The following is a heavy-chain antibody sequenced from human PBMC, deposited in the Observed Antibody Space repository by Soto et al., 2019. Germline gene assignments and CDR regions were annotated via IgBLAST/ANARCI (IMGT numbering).Heavy chain of an antibody. CDR2: IIPIFGTA. Sequence: GTSVKVSCKASGGTFSSYAISWVRQAPGQGLEWMGGIIPIFGTANYAQKFQGRVTITADKSTSTAYMELSSLRSEDTAVYYCARVRYYDSSGWGNYYYYGMDVWGQGTTVTVSS. D-gene: IGHD3-22*01. V-gene: IGHV1-69*06. J-gene: IGHJ6*02. CDR1: GGTFSSYA. CDR3: ARVRYYDSSGWGNYYYYGMDV.